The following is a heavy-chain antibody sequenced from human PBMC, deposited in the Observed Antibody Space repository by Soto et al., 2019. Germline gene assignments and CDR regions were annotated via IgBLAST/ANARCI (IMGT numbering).Heavy chain of an antibody. CDR1: GGSFSGYY. V-gene: IGHV4-34*01. CDR2: INHSGST. Sequence: ETLSLTCAVYGGSFSGYYWSWIRQPPGKGLEWIGEINHSGSTNYNPSLKSRVTISVDTSKNQFSLKLSSVTAADTAVYYCARSYSSSWYASYWGQGTLVTVSS. D-gene: IGHD6-13*01. J-gene: IGHJ4*02. CDR3: ARSYSSSWYASY.